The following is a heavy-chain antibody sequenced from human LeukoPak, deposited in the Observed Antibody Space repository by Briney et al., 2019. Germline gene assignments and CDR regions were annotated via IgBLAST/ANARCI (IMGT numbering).Heavy chain of an antibody. J-gene: IGHJ3*02. CDR3: AREGDCSSTSCPDAFDI. Sequence: SETLSLTCTVSGGSISSSSYYWGWIRQPPGKGLEWIGSIYYSGSTYYNPSLKSRVTMSVDTSKNQFSLKLSSVTAADTAVYYCAREGDCSSTSCPDAFDIWGQGTMVTVSS. CDR1: GGSISSSSYY. V-gene: IGHV4-39*07. D-gene: IGHD2-2*01. CDR2: IYYSGST.